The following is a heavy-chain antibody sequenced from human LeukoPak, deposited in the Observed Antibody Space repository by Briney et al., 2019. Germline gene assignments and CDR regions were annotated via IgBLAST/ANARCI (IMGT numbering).Heavy chain of an antibody. Sequence: GASVKVSCKASGGTFSSYAISWVRQAPGQGLEWMGGIIPIFGTANYAQKFQGRVTITADESTSTAYMELSSLRSEDTAVYYCARGGSRDIVVVLGDDAFDIWGQGTMVTVSS. CDR2: IIPIFGTA. CDR1: GGTFSSYA. V-gene: IGHV1-69*13. D-gene: IGHD2-2*01. J-gene: IGHJ3*02. CDR3: ARGGSRDIVVVLGDDAFDI.